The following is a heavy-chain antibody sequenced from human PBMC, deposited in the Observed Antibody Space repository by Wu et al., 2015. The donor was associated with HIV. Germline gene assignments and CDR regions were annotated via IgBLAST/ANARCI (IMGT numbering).Heavy chain of an antibody. CDR1: GYTFTSYD. J-gene: IGHJ4*02. CDR2: MNPNSGNT. Sequence: QVQLVQSGAEVKKPGASVKVSCKASGYTFTSYDINWVRQATGQGLEWMGWMNPNSGNTGYAQKFQGRVTMTRNTSISTAYMELSSLRSEDTAVYYCARGWHYDYVWGSYSLDYWGQGTLVTVSS. D-gene: IGHD3-16*01. V-gene: IGHV1-8*01. CDR3: ARGWHYDYVWGSYSLDY.